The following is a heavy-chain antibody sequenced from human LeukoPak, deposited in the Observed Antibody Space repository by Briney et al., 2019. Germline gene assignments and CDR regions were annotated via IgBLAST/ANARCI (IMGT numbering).Heavy chain of an antibody. CDR2: ISGSGGST. J-gene: IGHJ6*02. CDR1: GFTFSSYA. D-gene: IGHD2-2*01. Sequence: PGGSLRLSCAASGFTFSSYAMSWVRQAPGKGLEWGSAISGSGGSTYYADSVKGRFTISRDNSKNTLYLQMNSLRAEDTAVYYCAKDLVRCSSTSCYFTVGGMDVWGQGTTVTVSS. CDR3: AKDLVRCSSTSCYFTVGGMDV. V-gene: IGHV3-23*01.